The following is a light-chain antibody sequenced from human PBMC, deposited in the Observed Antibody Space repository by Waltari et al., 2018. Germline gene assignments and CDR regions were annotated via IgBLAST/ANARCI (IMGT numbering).Light chain of an antibody. CDR2: KAS. J-gene: IGKJ4*01. Sequence: DIQVTQSPSTLSASVGDRVTITCRASQSINSWLAWYQQKAGKAPKFLIYKASRLESGVPSRFSGSGSGTEFTLTISSLQPDDFATYYCQQYNSYPLTFGGGTKVEIK. CDR1: QSINSW. CDR3: QQYNSYPLT. V-gene: IGKV1-5*03.